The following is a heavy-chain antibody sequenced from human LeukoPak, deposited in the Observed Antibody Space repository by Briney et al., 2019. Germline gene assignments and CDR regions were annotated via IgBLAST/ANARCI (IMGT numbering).Heavy chain of an antibody. J-gene: IGHJ5*02. V-gene: IGHV4-59*01. Sequence: SETLSLTCTVSGGSISSYYWSWIRQPPGKGLEWIGYIYYSGSTNYNPSLKSRVTISVDTSKNQFSLKLSSVTAADTAVYYCARVNGDYRLAWFDPWGQGTLVTVSS. CDR1: GGSISSYY. D-gene: IGHD4-17*01. CDR2: IYYSGST. CDR3: ARVNGDYRLAWFDP.